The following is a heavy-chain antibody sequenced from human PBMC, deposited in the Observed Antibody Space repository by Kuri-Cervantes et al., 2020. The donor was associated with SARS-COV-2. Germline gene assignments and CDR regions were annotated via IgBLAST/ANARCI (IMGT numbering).Heavy chain of an antibody. V-gene: IGHV4-31*02. J-gene: IGHJ4*02. Sequence: SETLSLTCTVSGVSVTTFGSYWTWIRQPPGKGLEWVGYIYYNGSTYYNPSLRSRVIVSVDRSKNQFSLNLNSVTAVDTALYYCARGAIDWGQGTLVTVSS. CDR2: IYYNGST. D-gene: IGHD2/OR15-2a*01. CDR3: ARGAID. CDR1: GVSVTTFGSY.